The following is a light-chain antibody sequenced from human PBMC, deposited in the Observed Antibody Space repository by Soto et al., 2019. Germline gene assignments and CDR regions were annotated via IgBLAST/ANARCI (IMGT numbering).Light chain of an antibody. CDR1: NIGIKS. CDR2: YDN. J-gene: IGLJ1*01. CDR3: QVWDSSSDHYV. V-gene: IGLV3-21*04. Sequence: SYELTQPPSVSVAPGKTARITCGGNNIGIKSVHWYQQKPGQAPVLVIYYDNDRPSGIPERFSGYNSGNTATLTISRVEAGYEADYYCQVWDSSSDHYVFGNGTKVTVL.